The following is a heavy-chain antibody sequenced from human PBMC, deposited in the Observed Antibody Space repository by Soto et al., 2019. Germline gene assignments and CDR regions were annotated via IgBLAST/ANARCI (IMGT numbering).Heavy chain of an antibody. CDR2: IYYSGST. J-gene: IGHJ6*02. CDR3: ATPAPKPYYYYGMDV. CDR1: GGSISSSSYY. V-gene: IGHV4-39*01. Sequence: ETLSLTCTVSGGSISSSSYYWGWIRQPPGKGLEWIGSIYYSGSTYCNPSLKSRVTISVDTSKNQFSLKLSSVTAADTAVYYCATPAPKPYYYYGMDVWGQGTTVTVSS.